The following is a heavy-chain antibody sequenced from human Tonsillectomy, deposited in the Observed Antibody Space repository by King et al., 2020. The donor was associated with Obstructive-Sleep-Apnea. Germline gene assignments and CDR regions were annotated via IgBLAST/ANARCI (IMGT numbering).Heavy chain of an antibody. Sequence: HVQLVESGGGLVKPVGSLRLCCAASGFNVSDYYMRWIRQAPGKGLEWVSYISSSGSTTYYADSLKGRFTISRGNAKNSPYLQMNSLRAEDTAVYYCARGYSGSYVPWGQGTLVTVSS. CDR3: ARGYSGSYVP. J-gene: IGHJ4*02. CDR1: GFNVSDYY. CDR2: ISSSGSTT. D-gene: IGHD1-26*01. V-gene: IGHV3-11*01.